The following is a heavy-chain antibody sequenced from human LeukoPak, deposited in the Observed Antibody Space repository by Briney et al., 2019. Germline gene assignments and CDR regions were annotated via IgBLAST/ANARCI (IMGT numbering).Heavy chain of an antibody. CDR2: IIPIFGTA. Sequence: SVKVSCKASGGTFSSYAISWVRQAPGQGLEWMGGIIPIFGTANYAQKFQGRVTITADESTSTAYMELSSLRSEDTAVYYCARGGGGWGHPDDFDYWGQGTLVTVSS. J-gene: IGHJ4*02. CDR3: ARGGGGWGHPDDFDY. D-gene: IGHD6-19*01. V-gene: IGHV1-69*13. CDR1: GGTFSSYA.